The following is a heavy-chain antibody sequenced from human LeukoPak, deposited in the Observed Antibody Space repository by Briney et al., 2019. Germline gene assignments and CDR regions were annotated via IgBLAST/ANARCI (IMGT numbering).Heavy chain of an antibody. Sequence: GRSLRLSCAASGGYALHWIRVAPAEGLEWVSGIDWNSGRIDYADSVKGRFTISRDNVKSSLYLQMSSLRAEDTALYYCAKDASPGGLDYWGQGTLVTVSS. J-gene: IGHJ4*02. D-gene: IGHD4-23*01. CDR3: AKDASPGGLDY. CDR1: GGYA. CDR2: IDWNSGRI. V-gene: IGHV3-9*01.